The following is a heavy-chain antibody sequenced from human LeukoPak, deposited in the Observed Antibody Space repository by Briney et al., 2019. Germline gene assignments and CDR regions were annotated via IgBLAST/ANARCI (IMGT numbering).Heavy chain of an antibody. V-gene: IGHV5-51*01. J-gene: IGHJ6*02. CDR1: GYRFANYW. CDR3: ARRVSYYHGMDV. Sequence: PGESLKISCKGSGYRFANYWIGWVRQMPGKGLEWMGIIYPGDSDTRYSPSFQGQVTISADKSISTAYLQLSSLKASDTAIYYCARRVSYYHGMDVWGQGTTVTVSS. CDR2: IYPGDSDT.